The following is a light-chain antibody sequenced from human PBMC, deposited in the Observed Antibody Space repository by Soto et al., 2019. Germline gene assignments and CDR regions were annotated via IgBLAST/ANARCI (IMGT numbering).Light chain of an antibody. CDR3: QQYSIYSRWT. CDR1: QTISSW. J-gene: IGKJ1*01. Sequence: DIQMTQSPSTLSGSVGDRVTITCRASQTISSWLAWYQQKPGKAPKLLIYKASTLKSGVPSRFSGSGSGTEFTLTISSLQPDDFATYYCQQYSIYSRWTFGQGTKVDI. V-gene: IGKV1-5*03. CDR2: KAS.